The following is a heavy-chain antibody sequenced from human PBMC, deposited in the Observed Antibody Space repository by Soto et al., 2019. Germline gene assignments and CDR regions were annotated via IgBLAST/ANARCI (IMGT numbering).Heavy chain of an antibody. J-gene: IGHJ3*02. CDR3: AREREIAVAGNSAFDI. D-gene: IGHD6-19*01. CDR1: GGSISSYY. Sequence: SETLSLTCTVSGGSISSYYWSWIRQPPGKGLEWIGYIYYSGSTNYNPSLKSRVTISVDTSKNQFSLKLSSVTAADTAVYYCAREREIAVAGNSAFDIWGQGTMVTVSS. CDR2: IYYSGST. V-gene: IGHV4-59*01.